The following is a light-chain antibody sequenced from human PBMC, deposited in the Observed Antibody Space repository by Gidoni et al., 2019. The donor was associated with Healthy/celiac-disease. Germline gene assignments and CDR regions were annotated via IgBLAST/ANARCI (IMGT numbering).Light chain of an antibody. Sequence: IQLTQSPSSLSASVGDRVTITCRASQGISSYLAWYQQKPGQAPKPLIYAAATFHSGVPPRFSGSGSGTGFTLTLSILQPEDFATDYCQLLNSYPPMYTFGQGTKLEIK. V-gene: IGKV1-9*01. CDR1: QGISSY. CDR3: QLLNSYPPMYT. J-gene: IGKJ2*01. CDR2: AAA.